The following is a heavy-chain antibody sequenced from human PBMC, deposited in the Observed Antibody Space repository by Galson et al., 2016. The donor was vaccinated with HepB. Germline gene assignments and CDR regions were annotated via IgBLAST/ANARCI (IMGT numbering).Heavy chain of an antibody. V-gene: IGHV3-23*01. CDR3: AKDSPYSSGWSTY. CDR2: INIGGDST. CDR1: AFTFTNYG. D-gene: IGHD6-19*01. J-gene: IGHJ4*02. Sequence: SLRLSCAASAFTFTNYGMTWVRQAPGKGLEWVSSINIGGDSTYYADSVKGRFTISRDNSKNTVYLQMNSLRAEDTALYYCAKDSPYSSGWSTYWGQGTLVTVSS.